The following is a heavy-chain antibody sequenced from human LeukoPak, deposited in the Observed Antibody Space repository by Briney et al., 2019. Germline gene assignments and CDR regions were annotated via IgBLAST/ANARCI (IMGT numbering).Heavy chain of an antibody. J-gene: IGHJ4*02. CDR1: GGSISSYY. CDR3: ARGGSYGAYLDY. V-gene: IGHV4-59*01. CDR2: IYYSGNT. Sequence: PSETLSLTCTVSGGSISSYYWSWIRQPPGMGLEWIGYIYYSGNTNTYNPSLKSRATISLYTSRKSFSLELRSVTAADTAVYYCARGGSYGAYLDYWGQGALVIVSS. D-gene: IGHD1-26*01.